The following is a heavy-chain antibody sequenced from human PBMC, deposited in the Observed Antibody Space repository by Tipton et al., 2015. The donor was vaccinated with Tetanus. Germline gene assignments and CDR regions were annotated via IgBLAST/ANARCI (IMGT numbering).Heavy chain of an antibody. CDR1: RGPISSYY. Sequence: GLVKPSETLSLTCTVTRGPISSYYWSWIRQPVGKGLEWIGHISNGNTDYTPSLKSRVTISVDTSKNEFSLTLSSVTAADTAVYYCARGTWLYTSTFHRHWLDPWGQGTLVTVSS. CDR3: ARGTWLYTSTFHRHWLDP. J-gene: IGHJ5*02. D-gene: IGHD6-13*01. V-gene: IGHV4-4*07. CDR2: ISNGNT.